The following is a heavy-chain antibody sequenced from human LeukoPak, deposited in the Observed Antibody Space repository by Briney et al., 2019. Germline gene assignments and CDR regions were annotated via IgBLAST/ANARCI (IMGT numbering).Heavy chain of an antibody. CDR2: ISSSSSYI. CDR3: ARDPGWYNVAAAGNPLFDY. Sequence: PGGSLRLSCAASGFTFSSYSMNWVRQAPGKGLEWVSSISSSSSYIYYADSVKGRFTISRDNAKNSLYLQMNSLRAEDTAVYYCARDPGWYNVAAAGNPLFDYWGQGTLVTVSS. V-gene: IGHV3-21*01. CDR1: GFTFSSYS. J-gene: IGHJ4*02. D-gene: IGHD6-13*01.